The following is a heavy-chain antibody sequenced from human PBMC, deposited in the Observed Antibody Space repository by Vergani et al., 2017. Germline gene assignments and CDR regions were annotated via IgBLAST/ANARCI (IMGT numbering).Heavy chain of an antibody. Sequence: QVQLVQSGAEVKKPGSSVKVSCKASGGTFRSYTISWVRQAPGQGLEWMGRIIPILGIANYAQKFQGRVTITADKSTSTAYMELSSLRSEDTAVYYCARDRVEWELLLAYWGQGTLVTVSS. D-gene: IGHD1-26*01. CDR1: GGTFRSYT. V-gene: IGHV1-69*08. CDR2: IIPILGIA. J-gene: IGHJ4*02. CDR3: ARDRVEWELLLAY.